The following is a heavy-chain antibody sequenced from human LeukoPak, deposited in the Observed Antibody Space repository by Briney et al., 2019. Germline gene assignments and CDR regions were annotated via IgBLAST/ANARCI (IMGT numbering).Heavy chain of an antibody. CDR2: INPSGGST. CDR1: GYTFTSYY. D-gene: IGHD3-9*01. V-gene: IGHV1-46*03. J-gene: IGHJ4*02. Sequence: ASVKVSCKASGYTFTSYYMHWVRQAPGQGLEWMGTINPSGGSTTYAQKFQGRVTMTSDTSTSTVYMELSSLRSDGTAVYYCARRGILTGYMFDYWGQGTLITVSS. CDR3: ARRGILTGYMFDY.